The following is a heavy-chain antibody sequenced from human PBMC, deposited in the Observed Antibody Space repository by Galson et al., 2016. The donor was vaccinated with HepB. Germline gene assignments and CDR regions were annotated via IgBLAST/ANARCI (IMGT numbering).Heavy chain of an antibody. J-gene: IGHJ3*02. Sequence: CAISGDSVSGTTIAWNWIRHSPSRGLEWLGRTYYMSRWDYDYAGSVKSRITINPDTSRNQFSLQLNSLTPEDTALYYCARDGYTSGWHGAFEIWGQGTMVTVSS. CDR2: TYYMSRWDY. CDR1: GDSVSGTTIA. CDR3: ARDGYTSGWHGAFEI. D-gene: IGHD6-19*01. V-gene: IGHV6-1*01.